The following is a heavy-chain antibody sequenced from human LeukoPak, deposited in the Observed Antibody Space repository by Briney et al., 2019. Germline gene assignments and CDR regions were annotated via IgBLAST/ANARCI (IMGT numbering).Heavy chain of an antibody. CDR3: ATYRQVLLSFES. CDR2: IFPSGGEI. Sequence: GGSLRLSCEASGFTFSTFAMIWVRQPPGKGLEWVSSIFPSGGEIHYAGSVRGRFTISRDNSKSTLSLQMNSLRAEDTAIYYCATYRQVLLSFESWGQGTLVTVSS. V-gene: IGHV3-23*01. D-gene: IGHD2/OR15-2a*01. J-gene: IGHJ4*02. CDR1: GFTFSTFA.